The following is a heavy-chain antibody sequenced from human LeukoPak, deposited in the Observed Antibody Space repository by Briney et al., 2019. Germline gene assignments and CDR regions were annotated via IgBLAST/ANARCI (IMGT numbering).Heavy chain of an antibody. V-gene: IGHV5-51*01. CDR2: IYPGDSDT. J-gene: IGHJ4*02. D-gene: IGHD6-19*01. Sequence: GESLKISCKTSGYNFNNYWIAWVRQMPGKGLEWMGIIYPGDSDTRYSPSLQGHVTFSADKSISTAYLHCSSLKASDTAMYYCASLLRGIYSSGPYASFDYWGQGTLVTVSS. CDR1: GYNFNNYW. CDR3: ASLLRGIYSSGPYASFDY.